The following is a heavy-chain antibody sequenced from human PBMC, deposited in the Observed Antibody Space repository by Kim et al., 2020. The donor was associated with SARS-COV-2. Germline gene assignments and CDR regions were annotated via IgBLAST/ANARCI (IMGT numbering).Heavy chain of an antibody. CDR2: ISSSSYI. J-gene: IGHJ3*02. Sequence: GGSLRLSCAASGFTFSSYSMNWVRQAPGKGLEWVSSISSSSYIYYADSVKGRFTISRDNAKNSLYLQMNSLRAEDTAVYYCARGSGAVASNAFDIWGQGTMVTVSS. CDR3: ARGSGAVASNAFDI. V-gene: IGHV3-21*01. CDR1: GFTFSSYS. D-gene: IGHD6-19*01.